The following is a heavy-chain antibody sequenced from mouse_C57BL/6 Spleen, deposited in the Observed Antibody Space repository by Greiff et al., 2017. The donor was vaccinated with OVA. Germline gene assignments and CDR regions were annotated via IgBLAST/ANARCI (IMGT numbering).Heavy chain of an antibody. D-gene: IGHD1-1*02. V-gene: IGHV1-53*01. J-gene: IGHJ1*03. CDR1: GYTFTSYW. CDR3: ARPLYGDWYFDV. CDR2: INPSNGGT. Sequence: QVQLQQPGTELLTPGASVKLSCKASGYTFTSYWMHWVKQRPGQGLEWIGNINPSNGGTNYNEKFKSKATLTVDKSSSTAYMQLSSLTSEDSAVYYCARPLYGDWYFDVWGTGTTVTVSS.